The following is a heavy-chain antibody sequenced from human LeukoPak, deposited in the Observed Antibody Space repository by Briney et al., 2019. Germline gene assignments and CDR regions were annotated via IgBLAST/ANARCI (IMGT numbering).Heavy chain of an antibody. CDR2: ISSSSSTI. J-gene: IGHJ4*02. CDR3: ARDGGVYDYVWGSYPESFDY. V-gene: IGHV3-48*01. Sequence: GGSLRLSCAASGFTFSSYSMNWVRQAPGKGLEWVSYISSSSSTIYYADSVEGRFTISRDNAKNSLYLQMNSLRAEDTAVYYCARDGGVYDYVWGSYPESFDYWGQGTLVTVSS. CDR1: GFTFSSYS. D-gene: IGHD3-16*01.